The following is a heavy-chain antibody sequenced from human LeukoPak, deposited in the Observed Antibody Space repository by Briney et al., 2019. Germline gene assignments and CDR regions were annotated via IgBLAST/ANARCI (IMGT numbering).Heavy chain of an antibody. CDR1: VYTISDYS. CDR3: ARGSYSSSWYNVDY. V-gene: IGHV1-2*02. Sequence: ASVKVSCKIPVYTISDYSIHWVRQAPGQGLEWMGWIKPNSGGTHFAQNFQDRVSMTRDTSISTVYMELSSLRSEDTAVYYCARGSYSSSWYNVDYWGQGTLVTVSS. D-gene: IGHD6-13*01. J-gene: IGHJ4*02. CDR2: IKPNSGGT.